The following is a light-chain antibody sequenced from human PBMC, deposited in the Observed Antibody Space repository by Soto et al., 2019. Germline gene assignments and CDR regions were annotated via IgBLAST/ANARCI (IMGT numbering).Light chain of an antibody. Sequence: QSALTQPASVSGSPGQSITISCTGTNSDVGAYNYVSWYQQHPGKAPKLMIYDVNDRPSGVSNRFPGSKSGNTASLTISGLQAEDEADYYCCSHTNSDTEVFGGGTQLTVL. V-gene: IGLV2-14*03. CDR3: CSHTNSDTEV. CDR2: DVN. J-gene: IGLJ2*01. CDR1: NSDVGAYNY.